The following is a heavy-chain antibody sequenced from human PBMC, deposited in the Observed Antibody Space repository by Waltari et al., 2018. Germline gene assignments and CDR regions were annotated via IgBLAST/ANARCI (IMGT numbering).Heavy chain of an antibody. V-gene: IGHV4-61*09. CDR2: VYTSGNT. Sequence: QVQLQESGPGLVKPSQTLSLTCTVSGGSISRSSYYWSWIRQPAGKGLEWIGHVYTSGNTNYNPSLKSRVTISIDTFKNQFSLRLSSVTAADTAVYYCARERVWGLAFYFDYWGQGTLVTVSS. CDR1: GGSISRSSYY. CDR3: ARERVWGLAFYFDY. D-gene: IGHD7-27*01. J-gene: IGHJ4*02.